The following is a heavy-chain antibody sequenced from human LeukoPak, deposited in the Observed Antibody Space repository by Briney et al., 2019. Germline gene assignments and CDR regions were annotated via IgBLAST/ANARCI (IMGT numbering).Heavy chain of an antibody. CDR2: LSGNGGST. CDR3: AKGLDWNYYYYMDV. V-gene: IGHV3-23*01. CDR1: GFTFNNYA. Sequence: GGSLRLSCAASGFTFNNYAMSWVRQAPGKGLEWVSALSGNGGSTYYADSVKGRFTISRDNSNNTLQLQMNSLRAEDTAVYYCAKGLDWNYYYYMDVWGKGTTVTVSS. J-gene: IGHJ6*03. D-gene: IGHD1-1*01.